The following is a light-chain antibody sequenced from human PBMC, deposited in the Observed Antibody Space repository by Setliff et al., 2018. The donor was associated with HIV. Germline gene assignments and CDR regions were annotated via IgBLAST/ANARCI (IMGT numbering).Light chain of an antibody. V-gene: IGLV2-11*01. CDR1: SSDVGAYDY. Sequence: QSALTQPASVSGSPGQSITISCTGSSSDVGAYDYVSWYQQHPGKAPKLMIFDVTKRPSGVPDRFSGSKSGDAASLTISGLQSEDEADYYCCSYSGTSTYIFGSGTKVTVL. CDR3: CSYSGTSTYI. J-gene: IGLJ1*01. CDR2: DVT.